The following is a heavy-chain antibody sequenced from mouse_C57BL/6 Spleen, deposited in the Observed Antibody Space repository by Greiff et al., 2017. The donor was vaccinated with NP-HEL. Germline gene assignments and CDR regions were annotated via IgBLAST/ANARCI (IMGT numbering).Heavy chain of an antibody. V-gene: IGHV1-54*01. CDR1: GYAFTNYL. J-gene: IGHJ4*01. CDR2: INPGSGGT. CDR3: ARGDGNYYAMDY. Sequence: QVQLKESGAELVRPGTSVKVSCKASGYAFTNYLIEWVKQRPGQGLEWIGVINPGSGGTNYNEKFKGKATLTADKSSSTAYMQLSSLTSEDSAVYFCARGDGNYYAMDYWGQGTSVTVSS. D-gene: IGHD2-1*01.